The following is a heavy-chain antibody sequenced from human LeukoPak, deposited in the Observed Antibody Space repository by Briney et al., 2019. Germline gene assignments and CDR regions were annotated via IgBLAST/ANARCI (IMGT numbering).Heavy chain of an antibody. J-gene: IGHJ5*01. CDR2: ISASGGTT. D-gene: IGHD2-2*01. CDR1: GFTFSTYA. CDR3: AKEPREYCSSTSCPNWFDS. Sequence: AGGSPRLSCAASGFTFSTYAMSWVRQAPGKGLEWVSAISASGGTTYYADSVKGRFTISRDNSKNTLYLQMNSLRAEDTAVYYCAKEPREYCSSTSCPNWFDSWGQGTLVTVSS. V-gene: IGHV3-23*01.